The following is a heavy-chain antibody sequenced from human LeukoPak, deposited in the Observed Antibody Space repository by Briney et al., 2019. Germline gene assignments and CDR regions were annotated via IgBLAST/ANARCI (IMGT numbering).Heavy chain of an antibody. V-gene: IGHV3-20*04. CDR2: INWNGGST. D-gene: IGHD3-22*01. Sequence: GGSLRLSCAASGFTFDDYGMSWVRQVAGKGLEWVSGINWNGGSTGYADSVKGRFTISRDNAKNSLYLQMNSLKAEDTALYYCARAQDYYDIKACFQHWGQGTLVTVSS. J-gene: IGHJ1*01. CDR3: ARAQDYYDIKACFQH. CDR1: GFTFDDYG.